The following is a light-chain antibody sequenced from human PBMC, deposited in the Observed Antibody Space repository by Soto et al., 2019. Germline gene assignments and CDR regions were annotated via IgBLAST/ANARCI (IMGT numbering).Light chain of an antibody. CDR2: SNN. Sequence: QSVLTQPPSASGTPGQTVFISCSGSSSNIGGTNYAYWYQQLPGAAPKLLMHSNNLRPSGVPERISGSKFGTAASLAISGLRSEDEAVYYCASWDDGLSGYVFATGTKLTVL. CDR3: ASWDDGLSGYV. V-gene: IGLV1-47*02. J-gene: IGLJ1*01. CDR1: SSNIGGTNY.